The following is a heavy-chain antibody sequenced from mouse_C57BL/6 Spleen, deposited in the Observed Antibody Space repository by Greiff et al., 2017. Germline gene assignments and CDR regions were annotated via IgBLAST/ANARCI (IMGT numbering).Heavy chain of an antibody. CDR1: GFTFSSYA. CDR3: SRDRIDYDVWYSMDY. Sequence: EVKLMESGGGLVKPGGSLKLSCAASGFTFSSYAMSWVRPTPEKRLEWVATISDGGSYTYYPDNVKGRFTISRDNAKNNLYLQMGHLKSEDTAMYYCSRDRIDYDVWYSMDYWGQGTSVTVSS. V-gene: IGHV5-4*01. D-gene: IGHD2-4*01. J-gene: IGHJ4*01. CDR2: ISDGGSYT.